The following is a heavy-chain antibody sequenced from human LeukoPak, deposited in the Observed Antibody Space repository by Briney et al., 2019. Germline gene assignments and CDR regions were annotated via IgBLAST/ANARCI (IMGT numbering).Heavy chain of an antibody. V-gene: IGHV1-69*13. CDR2: IIPIFGTA. Sequence: ASVKVSCKAPGGTFSSYAISWVRQAPGQGLEWMGGIIPIFGTANYAQKFQGRVTITADESTSTAYMELSSLRSEDTAVYYCARRKDTAMVYAFDIWGQGTMVTVSS. CDR3: ARRKDTAMVYAFDI. D-gene: IGHD5-18*01. J-gene: IGHJ3*02. CDR1: GGTFSSYA.